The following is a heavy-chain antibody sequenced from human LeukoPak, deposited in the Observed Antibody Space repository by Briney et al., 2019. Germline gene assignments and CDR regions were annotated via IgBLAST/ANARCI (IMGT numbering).Heavy chain of an antibody. CDR2: INHSGST. Sequence: SETLSLTCAVYGGSFSGYYWSWIRQPPGKGLEWIGEINHSGSTNYNPSLKSRVTISVDTSKNQFSLKPSSVTAADTAVYYCANSRRLLWFGESFFDYWGQGTLVTVSS. J-gene: IGHJ4*02. CDR1: GGSFSGYY. V-gene: IGHV4-34*01. CDR3: ANSRRLLWFGESFFDY. D-gene: IGHD3-10*01.